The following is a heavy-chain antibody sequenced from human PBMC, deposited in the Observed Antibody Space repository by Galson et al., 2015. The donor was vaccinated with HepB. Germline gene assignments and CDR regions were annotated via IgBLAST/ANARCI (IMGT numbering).Heavy chain of an antibody. V-gene: IGHV3-74*01. CDR3: ARDLIGYGDYLN. CDR1: GFTFSSYW. Sequence: SLRLSCAASGFTFSSYWMHWVRQAPGKGLVWVSRINSDGSSTSYADSVKGRFTISRDDAKNTLYLQMNSLRAEDTAVYYCARDLIGYGDYLNWGQGTLVTVSS. CDR2: INSDGSST. D-gene: IGHD4-17*01. J-gene: IGHJ4*02.